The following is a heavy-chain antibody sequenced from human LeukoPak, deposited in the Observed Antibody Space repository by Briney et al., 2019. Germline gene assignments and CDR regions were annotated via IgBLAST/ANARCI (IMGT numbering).Heavy chain of an antibody. CDR1: GYSFSSYW. CDR2: IYPGDSDT. J-gene: IGHJ4*02. Sequence: GESLKISCKASGYSFSSYWIGWVRQMPGKGLEWMGIIYPGDSDTRYSPSFQGQVTISADKSISTAYLQWSSLKASDTAMYYCARSERGKWRYFSYWGQGTLVTVSS. D-gene: IGHD2-8*01. V-gene: IGHV5-51*01. CDR3: ARSERGKWRYFSY.